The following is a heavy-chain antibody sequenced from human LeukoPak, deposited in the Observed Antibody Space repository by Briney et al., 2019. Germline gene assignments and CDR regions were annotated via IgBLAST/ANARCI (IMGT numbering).Heavy chain of an antibody. CDR3: AMLGAVAGSSELDP. J-gene: IGHJ5*02. CDR2: ISSSSSTI. V-gene: IGHV3-48*04. D-gene: IGHD6-19*01. CDR1: GFTFSSYS. Sequence: GGSLRLSCAASGFTFSSYSMNWVRQAPGKGLEWVSYISSSSSTIYYADSVKGRFTISRDNAKNTLYLQMNSLRAEDTAVYYCAMLGAVAGSSELDPWGQGTLVTVSS.